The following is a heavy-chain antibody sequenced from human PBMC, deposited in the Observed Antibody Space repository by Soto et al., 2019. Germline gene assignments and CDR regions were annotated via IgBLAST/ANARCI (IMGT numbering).Heavy chain of an antibody. CDR1: GFTFSRYS. V-gene: IGHV3-48*02. CDR2: IISSTSTI. Sequence: LRRSCAASGFTFSRYSMNWVRQAPGKGLEWVSYIISSTSTIYYADSVKGRFTISRDNAKNSLYLQMNSLRDEDTAVYYCARGQYCGSTSCPTNNWLDPWGQGTLVTVSS. CDR3: ARGQYCGSTSCPTNNWLDP. J-gene: IGHJ5*02. D-gene: IGHD2-2*01.